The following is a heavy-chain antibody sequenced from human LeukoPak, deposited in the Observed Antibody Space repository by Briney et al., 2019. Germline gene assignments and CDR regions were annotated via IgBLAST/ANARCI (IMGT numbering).Heavy chain of an antibody. CDR2: INPNSGGT. J-gene: IGHJ4*02. V-gene: IGHV1-2*02. D-gene: IGHD3-22*01. CDR3: ARYTSGYYGYFDY. Sequence: ASVKVSCKASGYTFTSHGISWVRQAPGQGLEWMGWINPNSGGTNYAQKFQGRVTMTRDTSISTAYMELSRLRSDDAAMYYCARYTSGYYGYFDYWGQGTLVTVSS. CDR1: GYTFTSHG.